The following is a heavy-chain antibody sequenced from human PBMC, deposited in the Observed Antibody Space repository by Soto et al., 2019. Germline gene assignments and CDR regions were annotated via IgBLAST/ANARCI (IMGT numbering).Heavy chain of an antibody. CDR3: ARGVLH. D-gene: IGHD3-16*01. CDR1: GGSISSGGYY. V-gene: IGHV4-31*03. J-gene: IGHJ4*02. CDR2: IYYSGST. Sequence: QVQLQESGPGLVKPSQTLSLTCTVSGGSISSGGYYWSWIRQHPGKGLEWIGSIYYSGSTYFNPSLKRRVTISVDTSKNPFSLKLRSATAANTAAYYCARGVLHWGQGTLVTVSA.